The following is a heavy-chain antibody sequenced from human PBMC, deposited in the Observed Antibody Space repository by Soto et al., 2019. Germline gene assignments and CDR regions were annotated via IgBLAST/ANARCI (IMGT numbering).Heavy chain of an antibody. J-gene: IGHJ6*03. D-gene: IGHD2-2*01. CDR1: RFTFRSYW. V-gene: IGHV3-74*01. CDR2: INGDGSST. Sequence: GGSLRLSCAASRFTFRSYWMHWVRQAPGKGLVWVSRINGDGSSTSYADSVRGRFTISRDNAKNTLYLQMNSLRAADTAVYYCARETSTGNYYMDVWGKGTTVTVSS. CDR3: ARETSTGNYYMDV.